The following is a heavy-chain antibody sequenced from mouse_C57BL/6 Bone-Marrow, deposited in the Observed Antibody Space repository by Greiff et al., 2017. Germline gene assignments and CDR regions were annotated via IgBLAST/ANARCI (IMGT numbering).Heavy chain of an antibody. CDR2: INPGSGGN. CDR1: GYAFTNYL. J-gene: IGHJ1*03. Sequence: QVQLQQSGAELVRPGTSVKVSCKASGYAFTNYLIEWVKQRPGQGLEWIGVINPGSGGNNYNEKFKGKATLTADKSSSTAYMQLSSLTSEDSAVYFCALTGHWYFDVWGTGTTVTVSS. CDR3: ALTGHWYFDV. V-gene: IGHV1-54*01. D-gene: IGHD4-1*01.